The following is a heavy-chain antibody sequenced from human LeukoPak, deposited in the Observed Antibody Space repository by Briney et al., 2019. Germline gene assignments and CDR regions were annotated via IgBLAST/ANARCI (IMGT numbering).Heavy chain of an antibody. CDR3: TSPAHDFDIWSGYYSL. CDR2: IRSKTKSGET. Sequence: PGGSLRLSCYVSGFTFSGSVIHWVRHAAGKGLEWVGRIRSKTKSGETAYAASVKGRFTISRDDSKDTAYLQMNSLKPEDTAVYYCTSPAHDFDIWSGYYSLWGHGTQVTVSS. V-gene: IGHV3-73*01. J-gene: IGHJ4*01. D-gene: IGHD3-3*01. CDR1: GFTFSGSV.